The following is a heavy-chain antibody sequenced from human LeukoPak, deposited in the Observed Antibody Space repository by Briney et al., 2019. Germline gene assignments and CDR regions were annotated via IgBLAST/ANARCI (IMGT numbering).Heavy chain of an antibody. CDR3: ARGRSSSLNWFDP. D-gene: IGHD6-13*01. CDR2: INHSGST. J-gene: IGHJ5*02. V-gene: IGHV4-34*01. CDR1: GDSISSYY. Sequence: SETLSLTCTVSGDSISSYYWSWIRQPPGKGLEWIGEINHSGSTNYNPSLKSRVTISVDTSKNQFSLKLSSVTAADTAVYYCARGRSSSLNWFDPWGQGTLVTVSS.